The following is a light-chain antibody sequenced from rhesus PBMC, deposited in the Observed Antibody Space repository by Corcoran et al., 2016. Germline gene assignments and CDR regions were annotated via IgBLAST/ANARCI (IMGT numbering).Light chain of an antibody. CDR3: QQYNSAPFT. CDR1: QGISSY. V-gene: IGKV1-21*01. J-gene: IGKJ3*01. CDR2: KAS. Sequence: DIQMTQSPSSLSASVGDTVTITCRASQGISSYLAWYKQKPGKPPKLLIYKASSLQSGVPSRFSGSGSGTDVTLTISSLQPEDFATYYCQQYNSAPFTFGPGTKLDIK.